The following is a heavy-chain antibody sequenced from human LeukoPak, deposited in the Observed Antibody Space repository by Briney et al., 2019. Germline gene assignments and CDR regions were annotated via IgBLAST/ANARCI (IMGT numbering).Heavy chain of an antibody. CDR1: GFTLSKAW. V-gene: IGHV4-4*02. D-gene: IGHD3-3*01. Sequence: GSLRLSCAASGFTLSKAWMSWVRQAPGKGLEWIGEVHLDGRTNYNPSLESRLTMSVDVSENQVSLKLTSVTAADTAVYYCAREGGFYRPLDYSGQGTLVTVSS. CDR2: VHLDGRT. CDR3: AREGGFYRPLDY. J-gene: IGHJ4*02.